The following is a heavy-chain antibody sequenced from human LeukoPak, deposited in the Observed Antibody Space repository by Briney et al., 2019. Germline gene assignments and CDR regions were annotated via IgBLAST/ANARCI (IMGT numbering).Heavy chain of an antibody. CDR3: ARVLGYYYDSSGYYIDY. J-gene: IGHJ4*02. Sequence: SETLSLTCAVYGGSFSGYYWSWIRQPPGKGLEWIGEINHSGSTNYNPSLKSRVTISVDTSKNQFSLKLSSVTAADTAVYYCARVLGYYYDSSGYYIDYWGQGTLVTVSS. D-gene: IGHD3-22*01. V-gene: IGHV4-34*01. CDR2: INHSGST. CDR1: GGSFSGYY.